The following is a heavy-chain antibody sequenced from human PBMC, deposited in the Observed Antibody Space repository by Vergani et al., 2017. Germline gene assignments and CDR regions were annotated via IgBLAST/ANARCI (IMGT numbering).Heavy chain of an antibody. CDR2: ISFDGTNE. V-gene: IGHV3-30-3*01. D-gene: IGHD2-2*02. CDR3: VGDRGLCAVGRCYTEAWDY. Sequence: QVQLVESGGGVVQPGTSLRLSCVVSGFALNRHAMYWVRQAPGKGLEWVVGISFDGTNEYYPDLVKGRFTISRDIAKNTLYLQVRSLRLEDTGVYHCVGDRGLCAVGRCYTEAWDYWGQGTPVTVSS. J-gene: IGHJ4*02. CDR1: GFALNRHA.